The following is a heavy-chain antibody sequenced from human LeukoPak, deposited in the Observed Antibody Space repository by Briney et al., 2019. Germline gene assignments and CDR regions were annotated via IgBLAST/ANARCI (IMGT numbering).Heavy chain of an antibody. J-gene: IGHJ4*02. Sequence: GGSLRLSCAASGFTFSRYYMHWLRQAPGKGLVWVSRINTDGSTTRYADSVKGRFTISRDNSKNTLYLQMNSLRAEDTAVYYCARDRSMVATSWLFDYWGQGTLVTVSS. CDR1: GFTFSRYY. V-gene: IGHV3-74*01. CDR2: INTDGSTT. D-gene: IGHD5-12*01. CDR3: ARDRSMVATSWLFDY.